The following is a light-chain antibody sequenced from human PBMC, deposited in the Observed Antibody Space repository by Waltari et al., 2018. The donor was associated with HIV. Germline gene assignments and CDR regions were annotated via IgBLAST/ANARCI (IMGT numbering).Light chain of an antibody. CDR3: QSFDSSLTTSGVI. CDR2: VNI. V-gene: IGLV1-40*01. J-gene: IGLJ2*01. Sequence: QSVLTQPPSVSGAPGQRFTISCTGSSSNIGAGYDVHWYQQLPGTAPKLLIYVNINRPSGVPDRFSGSKSGSSASLAITGLQAEDEAHYYCQSFDSSLTTSGVIFGGGTKLTVL. CDR1: SSNIGAGYD.